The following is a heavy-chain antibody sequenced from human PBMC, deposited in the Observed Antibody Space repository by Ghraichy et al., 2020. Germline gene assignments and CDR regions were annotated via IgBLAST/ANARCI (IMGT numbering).Heavy chain of an antibody. J-gene: IGHJ4*02. D-gene: IGHD1-26*01. V-gene: IGHV3-30-3*01. Sequence: LSLTCAASGFTFSSYAMHWVRQAPGKGLEWVAVISYDGSNKYYADSVKGRFTISRDNSKNTLYLQMNSLRAEDTAVYYCARGEGLDYWGQGTLVTVSS. CDR3: ARGEGLDY. CDR2: ISYDGSNK. CDR1: GFTFSSYA.